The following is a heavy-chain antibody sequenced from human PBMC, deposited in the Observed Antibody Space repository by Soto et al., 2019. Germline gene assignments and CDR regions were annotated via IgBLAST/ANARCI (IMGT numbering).Heavy chain of an antibody. Sequence: VASVKVSCKASGFTFTSSAVQWVRQARGQRPEWIGWIVVGSGNTNYAQKFQERVTITRDMSTSTAYMELSSLRSEDTAVYYCAATSTPPVVVAAPGFDYWGQGTLVTVSS. CDR3: AATSTPPVVVAAPGFDY. CDR1: GFTFTSSA. D-gene: IGHD2-15*01. CDR2: IVVGSGNT. V-gene: IGHV1-58*01. J-gene: IGHJ4*02.